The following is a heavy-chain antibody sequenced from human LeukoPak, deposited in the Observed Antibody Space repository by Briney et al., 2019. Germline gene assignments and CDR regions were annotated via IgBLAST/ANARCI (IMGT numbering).Heavy chain of an antibody. CDR1: GYSFTSYW. CDR3: ARLRPSPYYGMDV. V-gene: IGHV5-51*01. CDR2: IYPGDSDD. J-gene: IGHJ6*02. Sequence: GESLKISCKGFGYSFTSYWIGWVRQMPGKGLEWMGIIYPGDSDDRYSPSCQGQVTISADKSINTAYLKWSSLKASDTAMYFCARLRPSPYYGMDVWGQGTTVTVSS.